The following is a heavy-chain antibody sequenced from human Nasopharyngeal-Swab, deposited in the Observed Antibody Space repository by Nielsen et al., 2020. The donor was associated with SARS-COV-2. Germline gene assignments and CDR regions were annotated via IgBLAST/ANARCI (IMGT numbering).Heavy chain of an antibody. D-gene: IGHD4-17*01. V-gene: IGHV4-39*07. Sequence: SETLSLTCTVSGGSVSSGNYYWSWIRQPPGKGLEWIGEINHSGSTNYNPSLKSRVTISVDTSKNQFSLKLSSVTAADTAVYYCARGLMTTVTTYWYFDPWGRGTLVTVSS. CDR2: INHSGST. J-gene: IGHJ2*01. CDR3: ARGLMTTVTTYWYFDP. CDR1: GGSVSSGNYY.